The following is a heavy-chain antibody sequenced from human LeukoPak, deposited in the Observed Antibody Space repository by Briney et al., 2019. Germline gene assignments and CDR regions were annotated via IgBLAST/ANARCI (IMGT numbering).Heavy chain of an antibody. Sequence: GGSLRLSWAASGFTVSSNYMSWVRQAPGKGLEWVSVIFSGGSTYYADSVKGRFTISRDSSTDTLYLQMKRRRAEATAVNSCARDQFAVRLFDYSGQGTLVNAS. CDR3: ARDQFAVRLFDY. D-gene: IGHD2-21*02. V-gene: IGHV3-53*01. J-gene: IGHJ4*02. CDR1: GFTVSSNY. CDR2: IFSGGST.